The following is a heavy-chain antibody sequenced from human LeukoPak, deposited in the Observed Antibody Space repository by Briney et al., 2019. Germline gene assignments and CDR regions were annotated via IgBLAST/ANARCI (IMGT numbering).Heavy chain of an antibody. J-gene: IGHJ4*02. D-gene: IGHD3-3*01. CDR1: GYSFTSYW. CDR3: ARRITIFGVVNYFDY. Sequence: GESLKISCKGSGYSFTSYWIGGVRQMPGKGLEWMGIIYPGDSDTRYSPSFQGQVTISADKSISTAYLQWSSLKASDTAMYYCARRITIFGVVNYFDYWGQGTLVTVSS. V-gene: IGHV5-51*01. CDR2: IYPGDSDT.